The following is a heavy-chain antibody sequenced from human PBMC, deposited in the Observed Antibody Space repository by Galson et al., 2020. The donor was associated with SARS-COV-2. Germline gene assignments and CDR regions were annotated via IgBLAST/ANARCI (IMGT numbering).Heavy chain of an antibody. CDR2: IGGSGGST. CDR3: AKRDDSSGYPYYFDY. J-gene: IGHJ4*02. CDR1: GFTFSNYA. Sequence: GGSLRLSCAASGFTFSNYAMSWVRQAPGKGLEWVSAIGGSGGSTYYADSVKGRFTISRDNSKNTLYLQMNSLRAEDTAVYYCAKRDDSSGYPYYFDYWGQGTLVIGSS. D-gene: IGHD3-22*01. V-gene: IGHV3-23*01.